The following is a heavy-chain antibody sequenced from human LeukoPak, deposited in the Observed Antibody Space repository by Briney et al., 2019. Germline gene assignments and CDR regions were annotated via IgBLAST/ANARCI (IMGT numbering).Heavy chain of an antibody. J-gene: IGHJ6*02. CDR1: GGSFSGYY. D-gene: IGHD3-10*01. V-gene: IGHV4-34*01. CDR2: INHSGST. CDR3: ARGRLVRGVRARYGMDV. Sequence: PSETLSLTCAVYGGSFSGYYWSWIRQPPGKGLEWIGEINHSGSTNYNPSLKSRVTISVDTSKNQFSLKLSSVTAADTAVYYCARGRLVRGVRARYGMDVWGQGTTVTVSS.